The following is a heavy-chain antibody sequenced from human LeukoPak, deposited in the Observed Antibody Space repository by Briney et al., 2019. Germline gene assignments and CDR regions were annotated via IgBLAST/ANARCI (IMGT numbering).Heavy chain of an antibody. D-gene: IGHD5-24*01. J-gene: IGHJ4*02. V-gene: IGHV3-23*01. Sequence: GGSLRLSCAASGFTFSSYAMHRVRQAPGKGLEWISGIVGRGGITYYADSVRGRFTISRDNSRNTLYLQMNSLRAEDTAVYYCAKDDRWLQFCCWGQGTLVTVSA. CDR1: GFTFSSYA. CDR3: AKDDRWLQFCC. CDR2: IVGRGGIT.